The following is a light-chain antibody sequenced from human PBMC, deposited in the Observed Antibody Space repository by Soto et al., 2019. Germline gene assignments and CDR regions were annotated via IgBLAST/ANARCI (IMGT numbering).Light chain of an antibody. V-gene: IGKV1-33*01. CDR2: DAS. Sequence: DILMTQSPSSLSASVGDRVTITCQASQGINNYLNWYQQKPGKPPTRLIYDASNLEPGVPSRFSGRGSGTDFTFSITNLQPEDVATYYCQQYESLPPRFGPGTTVEIK. CDR1: QGINNY. J-gene: IGKJ3*01. CDR3: QQYESLPPR.